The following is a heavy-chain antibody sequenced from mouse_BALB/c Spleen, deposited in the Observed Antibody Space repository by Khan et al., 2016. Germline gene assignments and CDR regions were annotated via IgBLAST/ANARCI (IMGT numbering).Heavy chain of an antibody. D-gene: IGHD3-1*01. CDR1: GYTFTNFG. Sequence: QIQLVQSGPELQKPGETVKISCKASGYTFTNFGMNWVKQAPGKGLKWMGWINTYTGEPTYADDFKGRFAFSLETSSNAVYLQINNLNNEDMATYYCATSTVRARPIGYWGPGTSVTVSS. CDR3: ATSTVRARPIGY. J-gene: IGHJ4*01. CDR2: INTYTGEP. V-gene: IGHV9-1*02.